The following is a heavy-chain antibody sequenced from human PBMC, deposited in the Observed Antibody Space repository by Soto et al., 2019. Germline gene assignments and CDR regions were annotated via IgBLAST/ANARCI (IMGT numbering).Heavy chain of an antibody. CDR1: GYTLTELS. V-gene: IGHV1-24*01. J-gene: IGHJ4*02. D-gene: IGHD1-26*01. CDR2: FDPEDGET. Sequence: ASVKVSCKVSGYTLTELSMHWVRQAPGKGLEWMGGFDPEDGETIYAQKFQGRVTMTEDTSTDTAYMELSSLRSEDTAVYYCAKVGYSGSYFDYWGQGTLVTVSS. CDR3: AKVGYSGSYFDY.